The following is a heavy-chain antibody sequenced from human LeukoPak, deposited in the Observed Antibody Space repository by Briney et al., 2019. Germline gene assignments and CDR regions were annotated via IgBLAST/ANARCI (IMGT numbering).Heavy chain of an antibody. J-gene: IGHJ5*02. D-gene: IGHD3-22*01. V-gene: IGHV4-39*01. CDR2: NYYSGST. Sequence: PSETLSLTCTVSGGSISSSSYYWVRIPQPPGKGLEWIGSNYYSGSTYHNLSLRSRVTISVDTSTNHYFLKRSSVTAADTAVYYCARPVGVVASHMYDWCDPWGQGTLVTVSS. CDR1: GGSISSSSYY. CDR3: ARPVGVVASHMYDWCDP.